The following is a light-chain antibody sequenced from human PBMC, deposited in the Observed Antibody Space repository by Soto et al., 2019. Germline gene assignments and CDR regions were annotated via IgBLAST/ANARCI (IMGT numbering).Light chain of an antibody. J-gene: IGKJ1*01. V-gene: IGKV1-5*01. CDR2: DAS. CDR3: QQYNNFPGT. CDR1: QSLSGW. Sequence: DIQMTQSPSTLSASVGDRVTITCRASQSLSGWLAWYQQKPGKAPKVVIYDASSLESGVPSRFAGSRSGTEFTLTINSLQPDDSATYYCQQYNNFPGTFGQGTKVDIK.